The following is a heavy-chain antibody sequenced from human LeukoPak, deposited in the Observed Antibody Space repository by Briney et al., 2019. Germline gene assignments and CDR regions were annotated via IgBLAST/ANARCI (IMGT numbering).Heavy chain of an antibody. Sequence: GSLRLSCAASGFTVSSNYMNWVRPAPGKGLEWVSVLYSAGNTFYADSVKGRFTISRDNSKNTLYLQMNSLRPEDTAVYYCARAREYLAIDYWGQGTLVTVSS. CDR3: ARAREYLAIDY. D-gene: IGHD2/OR15-2a*01. CDR2: LYSAGNT. CDR1: GFTVSSNY. J-gene: IGHJ4*02. V-gene: IGHV3-66*02.